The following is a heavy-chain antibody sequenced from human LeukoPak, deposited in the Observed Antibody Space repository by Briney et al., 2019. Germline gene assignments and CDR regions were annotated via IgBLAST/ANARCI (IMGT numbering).Heavy chain of an antibody. J-gene: IGHJ3*02. CDR2: ISSDSTI. CDR3: ARTSLRAFHI. V-gene: IGHV3-48*02. CDR1: GFTFSRYA. Sequence: PGRSLRLSCAASGFTFSRYAMHWVRQAPGKGLEWVSYISSDSTISYADSVKGRFTISRDNAKNSLYLQMNSLRDEDTAVYYCARTSLRAFHIWGRGTMVTVSS.